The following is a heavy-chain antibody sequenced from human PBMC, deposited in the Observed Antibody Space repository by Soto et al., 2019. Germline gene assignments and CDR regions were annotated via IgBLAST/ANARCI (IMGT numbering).Heavy chain of an antibody. CDR3: AREHPGGFDY. CDR1: GGSISSGGYY. J-gene: IGHJ4*02. D-gene: IGHD3-16*01. Sequence: SETLSLTCTVSGGSISSGGYYWSWIRQHPGKGLEWIGYIYYSGSTYYNPSLKSRVTISVDTSKNQFSLKLSSVTAADTAVYYCAREHPGGFDYWGQGTLVTVSS. V-gene: IGHV4-31*03. CDR2: IYYSGST.